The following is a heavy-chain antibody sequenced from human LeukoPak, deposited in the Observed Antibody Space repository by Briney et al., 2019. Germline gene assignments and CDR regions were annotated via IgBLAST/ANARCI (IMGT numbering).Heavy chain of an antibody. J-gene: IGHJ3*02. CDR3: ARLLGEVVVAARGAFNI. CDR2: IYPGDSDT. V-gene: IGHV5-51*01. Sequence: GESLKISFKGSGYSFTTDWIGWVRQMPGKGLEWMGIIYPGDSDTRYNPSFQGQVTISADKSISTAYLQWSSLKASDTAIYYCARLLGEVVVAARGAFNIWGQGTMVTVSS. D-gene: IGHD2-15*01. CDR1: GYSFTTDW.